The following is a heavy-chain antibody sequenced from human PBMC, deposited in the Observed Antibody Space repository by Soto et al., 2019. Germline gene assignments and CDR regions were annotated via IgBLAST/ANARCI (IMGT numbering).Heavy chain of an antibody. D-gene: IGHD5-12*01. V-gene: IGHV1-69*12. CDR3: ARRDGYNPLFDY. Sequence: QVQLVQSGAEVKKPGSSVKVSCKASGGTFSSYAISWVRQAPGQGLEWMGGIIPIFGTANYAQKFQGRVTITADESTSTSYMELSSLRSEDTAVSSCARRDGYNPLFDYLGQGTLVTVSS. CDR2: IIPIFGTA. J-gene: IGHJ4*02. CDR1: GGTFSSYA.